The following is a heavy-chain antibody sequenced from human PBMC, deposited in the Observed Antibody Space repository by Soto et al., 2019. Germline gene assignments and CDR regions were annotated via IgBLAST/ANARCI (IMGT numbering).Heavy chain of an antibody. J-gene: IGHJ5*02. D-gene: IGHD2-15*01. Sequence: PSETLSLTCAVSGGPISSSNWWSWVRQPPGKGLEWIGEIYHSGSTNYNPSLKSRVTISVDKSKNQFSLKLSSVTAADTAVYYCARRVVVAATLNWFDPWGQGTLVTVSS. V-gene: IGHV4-4*02. CDR3: ARRVVVAATLNWFDP. CDR2: IYHSGST. CDR1: GGPISSSNW.